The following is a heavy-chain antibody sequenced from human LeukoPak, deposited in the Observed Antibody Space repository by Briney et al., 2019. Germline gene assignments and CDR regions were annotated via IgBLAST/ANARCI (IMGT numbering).Heavy chain of an antibody. CDR2: IYYSGST. D-gene: IGHD3-3*01. CDR3: ARGLPRDYDYLPRVMHV. V-gene: IGHV4-61*01. Sequence: PSETLSLTCTVSGGSVSSGSYYWSWIRQPPGKGLEWIGYIYYSGSTNYNPSLKSRVTISVDTSKNQFSLKLSSVTAADTAVYYCARGLPRDYDYLPRVMHVWGKGTTVTVSS. CDR1: GGSVSSGSYY. J-gene: IGHJ6*04.